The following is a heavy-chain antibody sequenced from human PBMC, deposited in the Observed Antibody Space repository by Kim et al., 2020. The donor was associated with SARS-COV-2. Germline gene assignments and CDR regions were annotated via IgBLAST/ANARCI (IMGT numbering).Heavy chain of an antibody. CDR2: INADNGNT. Sequence: ASVKVSCKASGYTFTSYAMHWVRQAPGQRLEWMGWINADNGNTKYSQKFQGRVTITRDTSASTAYMELSSLRSEDTAVYYCARRDDYYDSSGYYFLFDPWGQGTLVTVSS. D-gene: IGHD3-22*01. V-gene: IGHV1-3*01. CDR3: ARRDDYYDSSGYYFLFDP. J-gene: IGHJ5*02. CDR1: GYTFTSYA.